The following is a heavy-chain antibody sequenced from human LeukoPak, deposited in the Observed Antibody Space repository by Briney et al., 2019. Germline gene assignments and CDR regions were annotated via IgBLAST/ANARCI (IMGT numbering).Heavy chain of an antibody. CDR2: ISYDGSNK. V-gene: IGHV3-30*18. CDR3: AKDQGSGWYQGMDV. D-gene: IGHD6-19*01. CDR1: GFTFSSYG. Sequence: GGSLRLSCAASGFTFSSYGMHWVRQAPGKGLEWEAVISYDGSNKYYADSVKGRFTISRDNSKNTLYLQMNSLRAEDTAVYYCAKDQGSGWYQGMDVWGQGTTVTVSS. J-gene: IGHJ6*02.